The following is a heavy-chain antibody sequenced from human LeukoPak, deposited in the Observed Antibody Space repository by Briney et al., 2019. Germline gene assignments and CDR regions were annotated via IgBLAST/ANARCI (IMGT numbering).Heavy chain of an antibody. CDR1: GGTFSSYA. D-gene: IGHD2-21*02. V-gene: IGHV1-69*05. J-gene: IGHJ6*03. Sequence: ASVKVSCKASGGTFSSYAISWVRQAPGQGLEWMGGIIPIFGTAIYAQKFQGRVTITTDESTSTAYMELSSLRSEDTAVYYCARNPYCGGDCYPNYYYYYMDVWGKGTTVTVSS. CDR3: ARNPYCGGDCYPNYYYYYMDV. CDR2: IIPIFGTA.